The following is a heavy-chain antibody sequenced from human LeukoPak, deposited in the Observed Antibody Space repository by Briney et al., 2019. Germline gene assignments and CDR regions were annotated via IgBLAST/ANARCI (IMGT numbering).Heavy chain of an antibody. Sequence: ASVKVSCKASGYTFTGYYMHWVRQAPGQGLEWMGWINPNSGGTNYAQKFQGRVTMTRDTSISTAYMELSRLRSDDTAVYYCARDYYDSSGYYRFWDFQHWGQGTLVTVSS. V-gene: IGHV1-2*02. J-gene: IGHJ1*01. D-gene: IGHD3-22*01. CDR3: ARDYYDSSGYYRFWDFQH. CDR1: GYTFTGYY. CDR2: INPNSGGT.